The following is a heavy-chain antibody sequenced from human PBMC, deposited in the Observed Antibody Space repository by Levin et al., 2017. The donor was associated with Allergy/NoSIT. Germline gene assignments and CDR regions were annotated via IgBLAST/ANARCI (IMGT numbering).Heavy chain of an antibody. CDR3: ARGGSSSGFDY. D-gene: IGHD3-3*01. CDR1: GSRFPTYD. CDR2: ISTKNGNT. V-gene: IGHV1-18*01. Sequence: GGSLRLSCPASGSRFPTYDISWVRQAPGQGLEWMGWISTKNGNTNYIQGLRGRVTMTTDTSTSTDYMELRSLRSDDTAVYYGARGGSSSGFDYWGQGTLVTVSS. J-gene: IGHJ4*02.